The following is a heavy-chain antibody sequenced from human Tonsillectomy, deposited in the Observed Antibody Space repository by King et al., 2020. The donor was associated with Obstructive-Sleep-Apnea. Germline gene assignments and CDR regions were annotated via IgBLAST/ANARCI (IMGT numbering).Heavy chain of an antibody. CDR3: ARVRAATNYYGMDV. Sequence: LQLQESGPRLVKPSETLSLICSVSGGSINDYYRSWIRQPPGKGLEWIGYIYYSGSTDYNPSLKNRVTISVDTPKNQFSLTLRSVNATDAAVYFCARVRAATNYYGMDVWGQGTTVTVSS. D-gene: IGHD2-15*01. V-gene: IGHV4-59*01. J-gene: IGHJ6*02. CDR1: GGSINDYY. CDR2: IYYSGST.